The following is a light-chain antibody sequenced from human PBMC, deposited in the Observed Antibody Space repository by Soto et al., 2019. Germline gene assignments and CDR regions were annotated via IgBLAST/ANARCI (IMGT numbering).Light chain of an antibody. CDR1: SSDVGGYNY. CDR3: CSYTDSYVV. V-gene: IGLV2-11*01. CDR2: DVS. J-gene: IGLJ2*01. Sequence: QSALTQPRSVSGSPGQSVTISCTGTSSDVGGYNYVSWYQQHPGKAPKLIIYDVSKWPSGVPDRFSGSKSGNTASLTISGLQAEDEADYYCCSYTDSYVVFGGGTKLTVL.